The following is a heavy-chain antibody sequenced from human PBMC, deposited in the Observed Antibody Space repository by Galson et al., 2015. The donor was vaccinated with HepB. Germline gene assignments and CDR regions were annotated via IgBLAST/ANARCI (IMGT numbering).Heavy chain of an antibody. D-gene: IGHD1-26*01. Sequence: SLRLSCAASGFTFSSYAMSWVRQAPGKGLEWVSAISGSGGSTYYADSVKGRFTISRDNSKNTLYLQMNSLRAEDTAVYYCAKDGVWGSYYVLIGDYFDYWGQGTLVTVSS. CDR2: ISGSGGST. J-gene: IGHJ4*02. V-gene: IGHV3-23*01. CDR1: GFTFSSYA. CDR3: AKDGVWGSYYVLIGDYFDY.